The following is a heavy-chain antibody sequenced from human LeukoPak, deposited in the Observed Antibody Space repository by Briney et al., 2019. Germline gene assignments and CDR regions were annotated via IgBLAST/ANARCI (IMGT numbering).Heavy chain of an antibody. J-gene: IGHJ4*02. Sequence: SETLSLTCAVYGGSFSGYYWSWIRQPPGKGLEWIGEINHSGSTNYNPSLKSRVTISVDTSKNQFSLKLSSVTAADTAVYYCARGRTTVVTSWGQGTLVTVSS. CDR1: GGSFSGYY. D-gene: IGHD4-23*01. V-gene: IGHV4-34*01. CDR3: ARGRTTVVTS. CDR2: INHSGST.